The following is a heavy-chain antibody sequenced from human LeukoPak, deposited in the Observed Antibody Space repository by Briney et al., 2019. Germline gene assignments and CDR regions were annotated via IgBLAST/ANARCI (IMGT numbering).Heavy chain of an antibody. D-gene: IGHD7-27*01. Sequence: PGGSLRLSYAASGFTFSSYWMSWVRQGPGKGLEWVASIKQDGSEKYYVDSVKGRFTISRDNAKKSLYLQMNSLRAEDTAVYYCARNLNWGCFDYWGQGTLVTVSS. V-gene: IGHV3-7*01. CDR3: ARNLNWGCFDY. J-gene: IGHJ4*02. CDR1: GFTFSSYW. CDR2: IKQDGSEK.